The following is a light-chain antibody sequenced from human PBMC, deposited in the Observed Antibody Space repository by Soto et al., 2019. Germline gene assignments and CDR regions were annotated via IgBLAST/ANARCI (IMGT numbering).Light chain of an antibody. CDR1: QSVPRN. CDR3: QQSSNWPPEIT. J-gene: IGKJ5*01. Sequence: EIVLTQSPASLSLSPGERATLSCRVSQSVPRNLAWYQQRPGQAPRLLIYDASSRATGIPDRFSGSGSGTDFILTISSLLPEDFAVYYCQQSSNWPPEITFGQGTRLEIK. V-gene: IGKV3-11*01. CDR2: DAS.